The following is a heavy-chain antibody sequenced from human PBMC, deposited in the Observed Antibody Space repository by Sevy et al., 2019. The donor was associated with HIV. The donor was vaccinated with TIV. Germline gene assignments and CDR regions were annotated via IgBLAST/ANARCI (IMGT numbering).Heavy chain of an antibody. J-gene: IGHJ6*02. CDR3: AGLGQYYHGSGTFPTDYFGMDV. V-gene: IGHV4-4*07. Sequence: SETLSLTCTVSGASISSYYWTWIRQPAGQGLEWIGRIYPGGSIDYNPSLKSRVTLSVDTSKNQFSLRLASVTAADTAVCYCAGLGQYYHGSGTFPTDYFGMDVWGQGTTVTVSS. D-gene: IGHD3-10*01. CDR1: GASISSYY. CDR2: IYPGGSI.